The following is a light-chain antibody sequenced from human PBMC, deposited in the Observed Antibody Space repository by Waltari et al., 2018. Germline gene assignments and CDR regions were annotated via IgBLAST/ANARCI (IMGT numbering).Light chain of an antibody. CDR1: GSNLGAGYD. CDR3: QSYDTSLSVV. V-gene: IGLV1-40*01. CDR2: ETS. Sequence: QSVLTQPPSVSGAPGQRVSISCTGSGSNLGAGYDVHWYQQHPGKAPKLRIYETSSRPQGVPGRFFGSQSGTSASLAITARQSEDEAEYYCQSYDTSLSVVFGGGTKLTVL. J-gene: IGLJ2*01.